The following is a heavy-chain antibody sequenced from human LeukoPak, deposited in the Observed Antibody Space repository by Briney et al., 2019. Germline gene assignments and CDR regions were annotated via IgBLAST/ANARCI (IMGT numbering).Heavy chain of an antibody. D-gene: IGHD5-18*01. CDR3: EKDFVRGGENSYVPCSAP. J-gene: IGHJ5*02. V-gene: IGHV3-9*01. CDR2: ISWNSGSI. Sequence: GRSLRLSCAASGFTFDDYAMHWVRQAPGKGLEWASGISWNSGSIGYADSVKGRFTISRDNAKNSLYLQMNSLRAEDTALYYWEKDFVRGGENSYVPCSAPGGREPLATVSS. CDR1: GFTFDDYA.